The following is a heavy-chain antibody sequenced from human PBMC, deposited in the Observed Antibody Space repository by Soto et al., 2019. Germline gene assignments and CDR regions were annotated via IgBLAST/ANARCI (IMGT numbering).Heavy chain of an antibody. J-gene: IGHJ4*02. Sequence: SETLSLTCAVSGGSISSGGYSWSWIRQPPGKGLEWIGYIYHSGSTYYNPSLKSRVTISVDRSKNQFSLKLSSVTAADTAVYYCAGRSYYYDSSGYQPFDYWGQGTLVTVSS. CDR3: AGRSYYYDSSGYQPFDY. CDR1: GGSISSGGYS. D-gene: IGHD3-22*01. CDR2: IYHSGST. V-gene: IGHV4-30-2*01.